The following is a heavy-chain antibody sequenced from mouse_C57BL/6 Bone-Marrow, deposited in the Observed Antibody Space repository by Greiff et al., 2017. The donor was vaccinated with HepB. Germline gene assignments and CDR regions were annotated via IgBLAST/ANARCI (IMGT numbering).Heavy chain of an antibody. CDR3: ARDGYDLYYAMDY. V-gene: IGHV14-4*01. CDR2: IDPENGDT. Sequence: EVQLQQSGAELVRPGASVKLSCTASGFNIKDDYMHWVKQRPEQGLEWIGWIDPENGDTEYASKFQGKATITADTSSNTAYLQLSSLTSEDTAVYYCARDGYDLYYAMDYWGQGTSVTVSS. J-gene: IGHJ4*01. D-gene: IGHD2-2*01. CDR1: GFNIKDDY.